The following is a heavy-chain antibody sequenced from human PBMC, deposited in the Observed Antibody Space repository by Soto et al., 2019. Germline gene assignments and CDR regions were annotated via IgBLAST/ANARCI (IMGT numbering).Heavy chain of an antibody. J-gene: IGHJ6*02. CDR1: GFTFSSYE. Sequence: EVQLVESGGGLVQPGGSLRLSCAASGFTFSSYEMNWVRQAPGKGLEWVSYISSSGSTIYYADSVKGRFTISRDNAKNSLYLQMNSLRAEDTAVYYCARDQKVWQLAVSYYYYGMDVWGQGTTVTGSS. CDR2: ISSSGSTI. D-gene: IGHD6-6*01. V-gene: IGHV3-48*03. CDR3: ARDQKVWQLAVSYYYYGMDV.